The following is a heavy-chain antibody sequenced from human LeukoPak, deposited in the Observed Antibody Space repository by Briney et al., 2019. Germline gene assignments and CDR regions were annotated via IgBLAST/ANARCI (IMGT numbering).Heavy chain of an antibody. CDR2: ISSSGSTI. J-gene: IGHJ4*02. Sequence: GGSLRLSCAASGFTFSDYYMSWIRQAPGKGLEWVSYISSSGSTIYYADSVKGRFTISRDNAKNSLYLQMNSLRAEDTAVYYCAKDRRPLAGTYYFDYWGQGTLVTVSS. CDR1: GFTFSDYY. V-gene: IGHV3-11*04. D-gene: IGHD6-6*01. CDR3: AKDRRPLAGTYYFDY.